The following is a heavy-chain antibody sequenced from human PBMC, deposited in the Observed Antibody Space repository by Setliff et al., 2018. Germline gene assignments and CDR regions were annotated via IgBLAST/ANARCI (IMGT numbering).Heavy chain of an antibody. Sequence: PGGSLRLSCSVSGITFKNAWMTWVRQAPGKGPEWVGRIKSSREGATSDYGAPAKGRFTISRDDSKQMIFLQMHNLKTEDTGFYYCATGPRDSRNYLTWLGSWGQGTLVTVSS. D-gene: IGHD3-22*01. V-gene: IGHV3-15*01. CDR1: GITFKNAW. CDR3: ATGPRDSRNYLTWLGS. J-gene: IGHJ5*01. CDR2: IKSSREGATS.